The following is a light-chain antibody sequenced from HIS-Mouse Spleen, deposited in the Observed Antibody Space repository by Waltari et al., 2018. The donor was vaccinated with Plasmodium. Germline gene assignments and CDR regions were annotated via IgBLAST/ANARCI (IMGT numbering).Light chain of an antibody. J-gene: IGLJ2*01. CDR1: KLGDKY. CDR2: QDS. V-gene: IGLV3-1*01. CDR3: QAWDSSTVV. Sequence: SYELTQPPSVSVSPGQTASITCSGDKLGDKYACWYQQKPGQSPVLVIYQDSNRPSGTPERFHGSSHRNTATLTISGTQARDEADYYCQAWDSSTVVFGGGTKLTVL.